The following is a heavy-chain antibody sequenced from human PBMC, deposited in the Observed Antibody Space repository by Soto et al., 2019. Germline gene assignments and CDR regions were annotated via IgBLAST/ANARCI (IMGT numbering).Heavy chain of an antibody. CDR1: GGYISSSSYY. D-gene: IGHD5-12*01. CDR2: IYYSGST. J-gene: IGHJ6*03. Sequence: SETLSLTCTVSGGYISSSSYYWGWIRQPPGKGLEWIGSIYYSGSTYYNPSLKSRVTISVDTSKNQFSLKLSSVTAADTAVYYCARQLGGFGYYYMDVWGKGTTVTVSS. CDR3: ARQLGGFGYYYMDV. V-gene: IGHV4-39*01.